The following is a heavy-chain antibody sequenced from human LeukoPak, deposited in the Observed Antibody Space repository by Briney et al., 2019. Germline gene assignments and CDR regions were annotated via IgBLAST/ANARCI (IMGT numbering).Heavy chain of an antibody. V-gene: IGHV3-23*01. CDR3: ARDATAPFDY. J-gene: IGHJ4*02. CDR1: GFTFTSYA. CDR2: ITGSGDTT. Sequence: GGSLRLSCAASGFTFTSYAMSWVRQAPGKGLEWVSAITGSGDTTYYAASVKGRFTISRDNSKNTLYLQMNSLRAEDTAVYYCARDATAPFDYWGQGTLVTVSS.